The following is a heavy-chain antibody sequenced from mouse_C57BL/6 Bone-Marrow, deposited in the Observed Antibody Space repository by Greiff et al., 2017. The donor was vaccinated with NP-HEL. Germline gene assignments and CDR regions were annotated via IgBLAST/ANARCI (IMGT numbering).Heavy chain of an antibody. CDR3: ARQLRRWFAY. J-gene: IGHJ3*01. V-gene: IGHV1-64*01. CDR2: IHPNSGST. CDR1: GYTFTSYW. D-gene: IGHD1-1*01. Sequence: QVQLQQPGAELVKPGASVELSCKASGYTFTSYWMHWVKQRPGQGLEWIGMIHPNSGSTNYNEKFKSKATLTVDKSSSTAYMQLSSLTSEDSAVYYCARQLRRWFAYWGQGTLVTVSA.